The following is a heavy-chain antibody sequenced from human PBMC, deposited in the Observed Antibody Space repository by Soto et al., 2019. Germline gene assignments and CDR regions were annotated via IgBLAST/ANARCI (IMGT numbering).Heavy chain of an antibody. CDR3: ARTAAKIPTPLDY. Sequence: QLLESGPGLVRPSETLSLTCSILGDSISDTRFYWGWVRQSPEKGLEWIGSISHDGHAYYNPSLKSRVTMSVDTSKNQFSLKLSSVTAADTAVYYCARTAAKIPTPLDYWGQGTLVTVSS. D-gene: IGHD6-25*01. J-gene: IGHJ4*02. CDR1: GDSISDTRFY. V-gene: IGHV4-39*07. CDR2: ISHDGHA.